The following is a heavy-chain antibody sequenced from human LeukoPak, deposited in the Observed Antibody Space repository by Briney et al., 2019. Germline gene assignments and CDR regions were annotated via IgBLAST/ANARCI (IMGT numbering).Heavy chain of an antibody. CDR2: INHSGST. D-gene: IGHD3-10*01. V-gene: IGHV4-34*01. J-gene: IGHJ5*02. CDR1: GGSFSGYY. Sequence: SETLSLTCAVYGGSFSGYYWSWIRQPPGKGLEWIGEINHSGSTNYNPSLKSRVTISVDTSKNQFSLKLSSVTAADTAVYYCARDSNDLRYGSGRSWFDPWGQGTLVTVSS. CDR3: ARDSNDLRYGSGRSWFDP.